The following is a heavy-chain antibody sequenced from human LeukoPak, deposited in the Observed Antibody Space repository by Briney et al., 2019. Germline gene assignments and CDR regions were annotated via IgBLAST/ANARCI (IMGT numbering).Heavy chain of an antibody. CDR2: IYYSGST. CDR3: VRGMFGPDY. V-gene: IGHV4-39*01. CDR1: GGSISSSSYY. D-gene: IGHD3-3*01. Sequence: PSETLSLTCTVSGGSISSSSYYWGWIRQPPGKGLEWIGSIYYSGSTYYNPSLKSRVTISVDTSKNQFSLKLSSVTAADTAVYYCVRGMFGPDYWGQGTLVTVSS. J-gene: IGHJ4*02.